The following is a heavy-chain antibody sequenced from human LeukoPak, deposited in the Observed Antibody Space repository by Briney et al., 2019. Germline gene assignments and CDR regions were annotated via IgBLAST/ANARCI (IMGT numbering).Heavy chain of an antibody. Sequence: ASVKVSCKASGYTLTSYAMHWVRQTPGQRLEWMGWINAGNGNTKYSQKFQGRVTITRDTSASTAYMELSSLRSEDTAVYYCATGVGAAAGTAHGYWGQGTLVTVSS. D-gene: IGHD6-13*01. CDR2: INAGNGNT. CDR3: ATGVGAAAGTAHGY. CDR1: GYTLTSYA. V-gene: IGHV1-3*01. J-gene: IGHJ4*02.